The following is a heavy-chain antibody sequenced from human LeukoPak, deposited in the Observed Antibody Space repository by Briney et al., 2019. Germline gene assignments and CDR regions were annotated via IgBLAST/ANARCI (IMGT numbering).Heavy chain of an antibody. CDR3: ARGGYSTLYYFDY. CDR2: IKQDGSEK. J-gene: IGHJ4*02. D-gene: IGHD3-22*01. Sequence: GGSLRLSCAASGFTFSSYWMSWVRQAPGKGLEWVANIKQDGSEKYYVDSVKGRFTISRDNAKNSLYLQMNSLRAEDTAVYYCARGGYSTLYYFDYWGQGTLVTVSS. CDR1: GFTFSSYW. V-gene: IGHV3-7*01.